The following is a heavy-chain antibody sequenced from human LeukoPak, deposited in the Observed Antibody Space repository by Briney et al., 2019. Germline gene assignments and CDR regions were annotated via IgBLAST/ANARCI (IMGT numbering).Heavy chain of an antibody. D-gene: IGHD3-3*01. CDR3: AKDRVVLRFLEWSRSFGY. CDR1: GFIFSHYG. J-gene: IGHJ4*02. V-gene: IGHV3-23*01. CDR2: ISGSGGST. Sequence: GGSLRLSCAASGFIFSHYGLPWVRQAPGKGLEWVSAISGSGGSTYYADSVKGRFTISRDNSKNTLYLQMNSLRAEDTAVYYCAKDRVVLRFLEWSRSFGYWGQGTLVTVSS.